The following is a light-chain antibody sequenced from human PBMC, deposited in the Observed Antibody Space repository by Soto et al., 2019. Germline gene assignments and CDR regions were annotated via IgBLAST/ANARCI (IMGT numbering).Light chain of an antibody. CDR3: QQSYSTPRT. V-gene: IGKV1-39*01. J-gene: IGKJ4*01. Sequence: DIQMTQSPSSLSEFVGDRVTITCRASQSISSYLNWYQQKPGKAPKLLIYAASSLQSGVPSRFSGSGSGTDFTLTISSLQTEDFATYYCQQSYSTPRTFGGGTKVEVK. CDR1: QSISSY. CDR2: AAS.